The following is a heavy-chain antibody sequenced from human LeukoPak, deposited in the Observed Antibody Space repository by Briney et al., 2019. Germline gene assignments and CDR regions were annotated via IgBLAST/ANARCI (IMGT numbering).Heavy chain of an antibody. V-gene: IGHV4-34*01. CDR2: INHSGST. J-gene: IGHJ4*02. CDR3: AGDGWELPFDY. D-gene: IGHD1-26*01. CDR1: GGSFSGYY. Sequence: SETLSLTCAVYGGSFSGYYWSWIRQPPGKGLEWIGEINHSGSTNYNPSLKSRVTISVDTSKNQFSLKLSSVTAADTAVYYCAGDGWELPFDYWGQGTLVTVSS.